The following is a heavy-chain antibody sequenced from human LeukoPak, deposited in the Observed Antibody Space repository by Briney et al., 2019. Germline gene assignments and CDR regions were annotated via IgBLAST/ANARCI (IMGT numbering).Heavy chain of an antibody. J-gene: IGHJ4*02. CDR2: ISYDGSNK. V-gene: IGHV3-30*18. CDR1: GFTFSSYG. CDR3: AKPVLRFLEWTPIDH. Sequence: PGRSLRLSCAASGFTFSSYGMHWVRQAPGKGLEWVAVISYDGSNKYYADSVKGRFTISRDNSKNTLYLQMNSLRAEDTAVYYCAKPVLRFLEWTPIDHWGRGTLVTVSS. D-gene: IGHD3-3*01.